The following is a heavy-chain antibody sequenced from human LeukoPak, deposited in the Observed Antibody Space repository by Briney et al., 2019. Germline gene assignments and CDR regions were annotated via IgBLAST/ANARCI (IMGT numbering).Heavy chain of an antibody. D-gene: IGHD5-12*01. CDR1: GFTVSSNS. CDR2: IYSDNT. J-gene: IGHJ4*02. Sequence: GGSLRLSCTVSGFTVSSNSMSWVRQAPGKGLEWVSFIYSDNTHYSDSVKGRFTISRDNSKNTLYLQMNSLRAEDTAVYYCATRGRLRGRVDYWGQGTLVTVSS. V-gene: IGHV3-53*01. CDR3: ATRGRLRGRVDY.